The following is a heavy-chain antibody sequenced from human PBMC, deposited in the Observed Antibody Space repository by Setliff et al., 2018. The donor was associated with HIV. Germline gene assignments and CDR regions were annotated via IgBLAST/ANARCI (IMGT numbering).Heavy chain of an antibody. Sequence: TLSLTCTVSGGSITSTTYYWGWIRQPPGKGLEWIGTIHYTGNTYHNPSLKNRVTISVEASKNQISLKLTAVTAADSAVYYCAREGDGIDFWGQGTRVTVSS. J-gene: IGHJ4*02. CDR3: AREGDGIDF. CDR2: IHYTGNT. CDR1: GGSITSTTYY. V-gene: IGHV4-39*02. D-gene: IGHD2-21*02.